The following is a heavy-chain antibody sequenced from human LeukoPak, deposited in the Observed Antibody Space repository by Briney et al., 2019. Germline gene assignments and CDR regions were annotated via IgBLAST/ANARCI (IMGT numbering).Heavy chain of an antibody. J-gene: IGHJ6*04. D-gene: IGHD3-10*01. CDR2: ISGSGGST. CDR1: GFTFSTAW. Sequence: GGSLRLSCVASGFTFSTAWMSWLRQAPGKGLEWVSAISGSGGSTYYADSVKGRFTISRDNAKNSLYLQMNSLRAEDTAVYYCARVTMVRGVTILDVWGKGTTVTVSS. CDR3: ARVTMVRGVTILDV. V-gene: IGHV3-23*01.